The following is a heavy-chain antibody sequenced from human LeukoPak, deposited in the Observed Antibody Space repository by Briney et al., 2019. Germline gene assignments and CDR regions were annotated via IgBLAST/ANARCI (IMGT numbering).Heavy chain of an antibody. CDR3: ARPHPRQTYSYGYYFDY. CDR2: ISYDGSNK. CDR1: GFTFSSYA. D-gene: IGHD5-18*01. V-gene: IGHV3-30-3*01. Sequence: GGSLRLSCAASGFTFSSYAMHWVRQAPGKGLEWVAVISYDGSNKYYADSVKGRFTISRDNSKNTLYLQMNSLRAEDTAVYYCARPHPRQTYSYGYYFDYWGQGTLVTVSS. J-gene: IGHJ4*02.